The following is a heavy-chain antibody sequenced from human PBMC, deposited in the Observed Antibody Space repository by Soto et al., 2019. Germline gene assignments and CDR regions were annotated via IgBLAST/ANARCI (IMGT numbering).Heavy chain of an antibody. Sequence: QVQLVESGGGVVQPGRSLRLSCAASGFTFNNYGIHWVRQAPGKGLEWVAVISYDGSDKYYADSVKGRFTISRDNSKGTLFLQMNSLRSEDTAVYYCAKARFDWSTSDSFDIWGQGTMVTVSS. CDR2: ISYDGSDK. J-gene: IGHJ3*02. CDR3: AKARFDWSTSDSFDI. CDR1: GFTFNNYG. V-gene: IGHV3-30*18. D-gene: IGHD3-9*01.